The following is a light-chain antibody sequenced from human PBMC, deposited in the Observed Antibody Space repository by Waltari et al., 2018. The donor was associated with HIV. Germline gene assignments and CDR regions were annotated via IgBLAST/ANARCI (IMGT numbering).Light chain of an antibody. CDR3: SSYTSLSTAL. J-gene: IGLJ2*01. CDR1: SSDVGTYSL. Sequence: QSALTQPASVSGSPGQSITISCTGTSSDVGTYSLVSWYQHHPGKAPKLMIYEGNKRPSGVSNRFAGSKSGNTASLTISGLWAEDESDYFCSSYTSLSTALCGGGTKLTGL. CDR2: EGN. V-gene: IGLV2-23*01.